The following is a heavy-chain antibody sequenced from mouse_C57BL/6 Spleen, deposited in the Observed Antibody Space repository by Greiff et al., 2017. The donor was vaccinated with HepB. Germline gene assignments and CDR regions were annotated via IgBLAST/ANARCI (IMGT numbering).Heavy chain of an antibody. CDR2: IYPGNGDT. J-gene: IGHJ4*01. CDR1: GYTFTSYN. V-gene: IGHV1-12*01. CDR3: ARGDYYGSSYNYAMDY. Sequence: LQESGAELVRPGASVKMSCKASGYTFTSYNMHWVKQTPRQGLEWIGAIYPGNGDTSYNQKFKGKATLTVDKSSSTAYMQLSSLTSEDSAVYFCARGDYYGSSYNYAMDYWGQGTSVTVSS. D-gene: IGHD1-1*01.